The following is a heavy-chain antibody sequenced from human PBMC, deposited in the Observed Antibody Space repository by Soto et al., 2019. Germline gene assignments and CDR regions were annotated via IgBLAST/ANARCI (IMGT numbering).Heavy chain of an antibody. J-gene: IGHJ3*02. CDR2: IKQDGSEN. V-gene: IGHV3-7*03. Sequence: GGSLRLSCAASGFTFSGYWMSWARQAPGKGLEWVANIKQDGSENYFVDSVKGRFTISRDNAKNSLYLQMNSLKTDDTAVYYCARRGRRSGNYADAFDIWGQGTMVTVSS. CDR1: GFTFSGYW. D-gene: IGHD4-4*01. CDR3: ARRGRRSGNYADAFDI.